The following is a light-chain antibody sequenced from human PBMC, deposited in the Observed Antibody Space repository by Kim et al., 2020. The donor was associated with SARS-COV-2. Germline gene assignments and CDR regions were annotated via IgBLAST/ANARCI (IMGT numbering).Light chain of an antibody. Sequence: SYELTQPPSVSGSPGQTASITCSGDKLSDEYACGYQQKPVQCPVLFIYQDSNRPSAIPERFSGSNSGNAATLTISGSAALDEADSDYQSVASIAVVFGGG. V-gene: IGLV3-1*01. CDR2: QDS. J-gene: IGLJ2*01. CDR3: QSVASIAVV. CDR1: KLSDEY.